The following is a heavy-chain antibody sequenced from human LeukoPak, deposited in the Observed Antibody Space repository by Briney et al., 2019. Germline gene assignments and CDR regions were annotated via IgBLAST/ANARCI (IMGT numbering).Heavy chain of an antibody. CDR2: TSSSSSYI. J-gene: IGHJ6*02. D-gene: IGHD3-22*01. CDR1: GFTFSSYS. Sequence: GGSLRLSCAASGFTFSSYSMNWVRQAPGKGLEWVSSTSSSSSYIYYADSVKGRFTISRDNAKNSLYLQMNSLRAEDTAVYYCARTNYYDSSGYYYYYYGMDVWGQGTTVTVSS. V-gene: IGHV3-21*01. CDR3: ARTNYYDSSGYYYYYYGMDV.